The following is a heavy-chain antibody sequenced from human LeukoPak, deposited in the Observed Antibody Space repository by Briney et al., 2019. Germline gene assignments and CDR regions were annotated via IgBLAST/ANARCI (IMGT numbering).Heavy chain of an antibody. V-gene: IGHV3-11*06. Sequence: GGSLRLSCAASGXTFSDYYMSWIRQAPGKGLEWVSYISSSSSYTKYGDSVKGRFTISRDNAKNSLYLQVNSLRAEDTAVYYCARGTGTTAYFDYWGQGTLVTVSS. CDR2: ISSSSSYT. CDR3: ARGTGTTAYFDY. D-gene: IGHD1-1*01. CDR1: GXTFSDYY. J-gene: IGHJ4*02.